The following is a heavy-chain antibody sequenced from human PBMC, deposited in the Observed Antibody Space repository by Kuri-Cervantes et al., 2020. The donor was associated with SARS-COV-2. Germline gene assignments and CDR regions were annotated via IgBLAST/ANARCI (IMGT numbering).Heavy chain of an antibody. V-gene: IGHV3-11*03. J-gene: IGHJ5*02. CDR2: ISSSSSYT. Sequence: GGLLRPSFPALGFTSGDYCMSWFRPPPGKGLEWVSYISSSSSYTNYADSVKGRFTISRDNAKNSLYLQINSLRAEDTAVYYCARHPYYDFWSGYAEYNWYDRCGQRTLVTVSS. CDR3: ARHPYYDFWSGYAEYNWYDR. D-gene: IGHD3-3*01. CDR1: GFTSGDYC.